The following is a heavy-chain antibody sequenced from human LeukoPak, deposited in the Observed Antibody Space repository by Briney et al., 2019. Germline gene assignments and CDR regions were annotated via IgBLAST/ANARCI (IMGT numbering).Heavy chain of an antibody. D-gene: IGHD3-22*01. Sequence: ASVKVSCKASAYSFTDYYIHWVRQAPGQGLEWMGRINPNTGVTDYAQIFKGRVTMTRDTSISTAYMELIRLGSDDTAVYYCARSSPTYYFGSSGYYYGDYWGQGTLVTVSS. CDR1: AYSFTDYY. CDR2: INPNTGVT. V-gene: IGHV1-2*06. CDR3: ARSSPTYYFGSSGYYYGDY. J-gene: IGHJ4*02.